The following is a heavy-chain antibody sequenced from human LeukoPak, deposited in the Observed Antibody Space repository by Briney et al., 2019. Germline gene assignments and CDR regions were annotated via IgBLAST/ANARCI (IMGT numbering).Heavy chain of an antibody. D-gene: IGHD3-10*01. CDR3: ARDGSGSYYSPIDAFDI. CDR1: GFTFSSYA. V-gene: IGHV3-23*01. Sequence: GGSLRLSCAASGFTFSSYAMSWVRQAPGKGLEWVSAISGSGGSTYYADSVKGRFTISRDNSKNTLYLQMNSLRAEDTAVYSCARDGSGSYYSPIDAFDIWGRGTMVTVSS. J-gene: IGHJ3*02. CDR2: ISGSGGST.